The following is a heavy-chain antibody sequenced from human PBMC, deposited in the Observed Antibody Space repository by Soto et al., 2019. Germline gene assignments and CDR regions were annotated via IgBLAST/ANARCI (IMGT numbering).Heavy chain of an antibody. CDR3: ARDRTTMVRGVIPGWFDP. CDR1: GGSFSGYY. CDR2: INHSGST. D-gene: IGHD3-10*01. J-gene: IGHJ5*02. V-gene: IGHV4-34*01. Sequence: QVQLQQWGAGLLKPSETLSLTCAVYGGSFSGYYWSWIRQPPGKGLEWIGEINHSGSTNYNPSLKTRVTISVDTSKNRFSLRLRSVTAADTAVYYCARDRTTMVRGVIPGWFDPWGQGTLVTVSS.